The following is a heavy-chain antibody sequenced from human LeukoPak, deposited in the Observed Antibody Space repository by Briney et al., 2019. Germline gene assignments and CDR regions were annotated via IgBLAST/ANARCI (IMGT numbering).Heavy chain of an antibody. CDR1: AFTFSNYW. D-gene: IGHD4-23*01. CDR3: ARDRGYSTFGY. Sequence: GGSLRLSCAASAFTFSNYWMSWVRQAPGKGLEWVANIKEDGSEINYVDSVKRRFTISGGNAKTSLYLQMSPLRVDHTAVYYCARDRGYSTFGYWGQGTLVTASS. CDR2: IKEDGSEI. V-gene: IGHV3-7*01. J-gene: IGHJ4*02.